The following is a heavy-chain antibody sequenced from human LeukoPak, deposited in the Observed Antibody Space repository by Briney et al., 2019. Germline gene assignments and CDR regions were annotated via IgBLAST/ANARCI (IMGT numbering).Heavy chain of an antibody. CDR3: ARAFKQRGYSGYDSGSYYYYYMDV. V-gene: IGHV1-69*13. D-gene: IGHD5-12*01. Sequence: SVKVSCKASGGTFSSYAISWVRQAPGQGLEWMGGIIPIFGTANYAQKFQGRVTITADESTSTAYMELSSLRSEDTAVYYCARAFKQRGYSGYDSGSYYYYYMDVWGKGTTVTISS. J-gene: IGHJ6*03. CDR2: IIPIFGTA. CDR1: GGTFSSYA.